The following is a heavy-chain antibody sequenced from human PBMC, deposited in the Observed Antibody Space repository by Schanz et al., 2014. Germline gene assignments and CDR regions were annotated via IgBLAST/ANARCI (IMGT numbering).Heavy chain of an antibody. J-gene: IGHJ3*02. V-gene: IGHV1-18*01. CDR2: ISTSNGNT. CDR1: GYTFTDYG. CDR3: ARGTMPGTFDI. D-gene: IGHD2-2*01. Sequence: QVQLVQSEAEVKKPGASVKVSCKASGYTFTDYGVIWVRQAPGQGLEWMGWISTSNGNTNYIQKLQGRVTMTTDTSTSTAYMELSSLRYEDTALYYCARGTMPGTFDIWGQGTMVTVSS.